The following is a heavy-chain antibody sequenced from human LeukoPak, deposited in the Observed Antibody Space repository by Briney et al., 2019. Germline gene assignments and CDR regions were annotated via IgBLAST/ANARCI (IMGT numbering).Heavy chain of an antibody. CDR3: ARGDGYSRFDD. D-gene: IGHD5-24*01. CDR1: GYTFTSSW. Sequence: GESLNISCKGSGYTFTSSWSGWVRQMPGKGLEWMGIIYPGDSDTRYSPSFQGQVTISADKSIRTAYLQWSSLKASDTAIFYCARGDGYSRFDDWGQGTLVTVSS. V-gene: IGHV5-51*01. CDR2: IYPGDSDT. J-gene: IGHJ4*02.